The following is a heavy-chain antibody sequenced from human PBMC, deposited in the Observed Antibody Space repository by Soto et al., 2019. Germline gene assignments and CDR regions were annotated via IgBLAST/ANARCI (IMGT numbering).Heavy chain of an antibody. CDR1: GFTFSSYA. D-gene: IGHD2-15*01. Sequence: EVQLLESGGGLVQPGGSLRLSFAASGFTFSSYAMSWVRQAPGKGLEWVSAISGSGGSTYYADSVKGRFTISRDNSKNTLYLQMNSLRAEDTAVYYCAKDSGWSGYCSGGSCYSNFDYWGQGTLVTVSS. V-gene: IGHV3-23*01. CDR2: ISGSGGST. J-gene: IGHJ4*02. CDR3: AKDSGWSGYCSGGSCYSNFDY.